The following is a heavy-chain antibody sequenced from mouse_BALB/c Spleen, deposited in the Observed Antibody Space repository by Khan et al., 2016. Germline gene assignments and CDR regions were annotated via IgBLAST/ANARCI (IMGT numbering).Heavy chain of an antibody. D-gene: IGHD4-1*02. Sequence: VQLQESGPGLGQPSQSLSITCTVSGFSLTRYGVHWVRQSPGKGLEWLGVIWSGGNTDYNAAFISRLSINKDNSKSQVFFKMNSLQVNDTAIYYCASTGSYALDYWGQGTSVTVSS. V-gene: IGHV2-2*02. CDR3: ASTGSYALDY. J-gene: IGHJ4*01. CDR2: IWSGGNT. CDR1: GFSLTRYG.